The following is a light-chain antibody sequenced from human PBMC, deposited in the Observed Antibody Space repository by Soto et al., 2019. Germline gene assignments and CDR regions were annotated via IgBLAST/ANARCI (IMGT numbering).Light chain of an antibody. CDR2: KAS. CDR1: QSISAW. J-gene: IGKJ1*01. V-gene: IGKV1-5*03. CDR3: KQYSSYWT. Sequence: DIQMTQSPSTLPASVGDRVTITCRASQSISAWLAWYQQKPGKAPSXLIYKASYLASGVPSRFSGGGSGTEFTLTIRSLQPDDFATYYCKQYSSYWTXGQGTKVDIK.